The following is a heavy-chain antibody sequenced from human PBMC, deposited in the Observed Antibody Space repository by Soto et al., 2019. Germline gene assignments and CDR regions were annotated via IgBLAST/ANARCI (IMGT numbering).Heavy chain of an antibody. D-gene: IGHD2-15*01. CDR3: ASPYCSGSAGQRLY. CDR2: INHSGNT. V-gene: IGHV3-23*01. CDR1: GFTFSSHG. Sequence: EVQLLESGGGLVQPGASLRLSCAASGFTFSSHGMNWIRQAPGKGLEWVSTINHSGNTHYADSVKGRFTISREDSKSTSWLQFNSRRLEDTAVDYWASPYCSGSAGQRLYWGQGTLVTVSS. J-gene: IGHJ4*02.